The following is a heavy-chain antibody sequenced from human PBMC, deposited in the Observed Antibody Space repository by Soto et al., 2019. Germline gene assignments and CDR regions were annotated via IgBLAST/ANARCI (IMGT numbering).Heavy chain of an antibody. J-gene: IGHJ4*02. D-gene: IGHD2-15*01. CDR2: IYYDEST. CDR1: GVSLNSGHYY. V-gene: IGHV4-39*01. Sequence: QVQLQESGPGLLKPLETLSLTCTVSGVSLNSGHYYWVWIRQYPGKGLAWIASIYYDESTYYNPSLKSRVTISTDKPKNQFSLTLKSVTAADTAAYYCGKVLIGATRHTDVDSWGQGDLVTVSS. CDR3: GKVLIGATRHTDVDS.